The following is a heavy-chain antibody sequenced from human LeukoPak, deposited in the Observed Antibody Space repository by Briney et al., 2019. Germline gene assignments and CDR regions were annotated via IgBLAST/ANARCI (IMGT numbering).Heavy chain of an antibody. Sequence: SVKVSCKASGGTYSSYAISLVRQAPGQGLEWMGRIIPILGIANYAQKFQGRVTITADKSTSTAYIELSSLRSEDTAVYYCARDHSGSYYLGAFDIWGQGTMVTVSS. J-gene: IGHJ3*02. V-gene: IGHV1-69*04. CDR2: IIPILGIA. CDR1: GGTYSSYA. D-gene: IGHD1-26*01. CDR3: ARDHSGSYYLGAFDI.